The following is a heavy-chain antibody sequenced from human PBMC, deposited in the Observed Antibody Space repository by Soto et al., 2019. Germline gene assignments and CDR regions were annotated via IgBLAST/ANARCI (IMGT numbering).Heavy chain of an antibody. CDR1: GFTFSSYG. D-gene: IGHD2-15*01. J-gene: IGHJ4*02. CDR3: ARDAQGYCSGGSCHKLDY. Sequence: GGSLRLSCAASGFTFSSYGMHWVRQAPGKGLEWVAVIWYDGSNKYYADSVKGRFTISRDNSKNTLYLQMNSLRAEDTAVYYCARDAQGYCSGGSCHKLDYWGQGTLVTVSS. CDR2: IWYDGSNK. V-gene: IGHV3-33*01.